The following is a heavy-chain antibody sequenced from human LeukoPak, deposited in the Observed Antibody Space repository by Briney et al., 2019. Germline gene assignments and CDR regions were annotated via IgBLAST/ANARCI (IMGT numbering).Heavy chain of an antibody. Sequence: PGGSLRLSCTASGFTFSNAWMNWVRQAPGKGLEWVGHIRSKADGGTTDYAAPVKGRFTISREDSENTLYLQMNSLKTEDTALYYCTTDQFLRSTTYYGMDVWGQGTTVTVSS. CDR2: IRSKADGGTT. D-gene: IGHD5-12*01. V-gene: IGHV3-15*07. J-gene: IGHJ6*02. CDR3: TTDQFLRSTTYYGMDV. CDR1: GFTFSNAW.